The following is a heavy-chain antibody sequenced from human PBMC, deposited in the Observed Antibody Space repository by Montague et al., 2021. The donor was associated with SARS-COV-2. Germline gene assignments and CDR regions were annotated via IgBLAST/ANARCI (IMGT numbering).Heavy chain of an antibody. CDR2: IYYSGTT. CDR3: ARVLLRVVSTRLDY. J-gene: IGHJ4*02. V-gene: IGHV4-39*02. CDR1: SGSIISSGYY. Sequence: SETLSLTCSVSSGSIISSGYYWGWIRQPPGKELEWIGNIYYSGTTYYNPSLQSRVTISVDTSKNHLSLRLSSVTAADTAVYFCARVLLRVVSTRLDYWGQGTPVTVSS. D-gene: IGHD2-15*01.